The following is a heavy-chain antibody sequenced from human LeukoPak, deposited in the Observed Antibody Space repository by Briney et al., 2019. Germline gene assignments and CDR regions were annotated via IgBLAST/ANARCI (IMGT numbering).Heavy chain of an antibody. J-gene: IGHJ4*02. CDR2: IYYSGST. CDR1: GGSISSGY. Sequence: SETLSLTCTVSGGSISSGYWSWIRQPPGKGLEWIGYIYYSGSTNYNPSLKSRVTISVDTSKNQFSLKLSSVTAADTAVYYCARLSNRGSAGSLDYWGQGTLVTVSS. D-gene: IGHD6-13*01. V-gene: IGHV4-59*01. CDR3: ARLSNRGSAGSLDY.